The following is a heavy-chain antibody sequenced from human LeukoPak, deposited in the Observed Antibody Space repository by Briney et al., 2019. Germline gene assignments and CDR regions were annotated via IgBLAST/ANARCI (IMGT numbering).Heavy chain of an antibody. Sequence: SETPSLTCTVSGGSISSYYWSWIRQPPGKGLEWIGYIYYSGSTNYNPSLESRVTISVDTSKNQFSLKLSSVTAADTAVYYCARRYGPFDYWGQGTLVTVSS. V-gene: IGHV4-59*01. CDR3: ARRYGPFDY. D-gene: IGHD5-24*01. J-gene: IGHJ4*02. CDR1: GGSISSYY. CDR2: IYYSGST.